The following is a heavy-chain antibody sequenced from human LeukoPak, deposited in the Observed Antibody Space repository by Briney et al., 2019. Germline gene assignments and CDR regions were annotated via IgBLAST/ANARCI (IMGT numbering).Heavy chain of an antibody. CDR3: ARGSVDIVATYWFDP. V-gene: IGHV1-69*04. D-gene: IGHD5-12*01. CDR1: GGTFSSYA. J-gene: IGHJ5*02. Sequence: SVKVSCKASGGTFSSYAISWVRQAPGQGLEWMGRIIPILGIANYAQKFQGRVTITADKSTSTAHMELSSLRSEDTAVYYCARGSVDIVATYWFDPWGQGTLVTVSS. CDR2: IIPILGIA.